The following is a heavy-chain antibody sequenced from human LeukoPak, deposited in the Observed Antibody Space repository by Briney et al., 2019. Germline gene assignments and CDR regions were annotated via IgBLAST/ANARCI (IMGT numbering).Heavy chain of an antibody. J-gene: IGHJ4*02. CDR2: LYYSGST. Sequence: SETLSLTCTVSGGSTSRYYWSWIRQPPGQRLEWLGYLYYSGSTTYNPSLKSRLTMSLDTSKNQISLRLISLTAAATAVYYCARLPGIAAIWGQGTLVTVFS. V-gene: IGHV4-59*08. CDR3: ARLPGIAAI. D-gene: IGHD6-13*01. CDR1: GGSTSRYY.